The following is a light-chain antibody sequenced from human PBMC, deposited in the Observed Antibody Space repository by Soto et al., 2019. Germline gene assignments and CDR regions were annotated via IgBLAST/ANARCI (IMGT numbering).Light chain of an antibody. CDR3: QQRSNWPPSIT. CDR1: QSVSSY. Sequence: EIVMTQSPATLSVSPGERVTLSCRASQSVSSYLAWYQQKPGQAPRLLIYDASNRATGIPARFSGSGSGTDFTLTIGSLEPEDFAVYYCQQRSNWPPSITFGQGTRLEIK. V-gene: IGKV3-11*01. J-gene: IGKJ5*01. CDR2: DAS.